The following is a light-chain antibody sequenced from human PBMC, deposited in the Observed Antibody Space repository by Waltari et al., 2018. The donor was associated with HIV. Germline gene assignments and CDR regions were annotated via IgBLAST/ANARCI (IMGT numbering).Light chain of an antibody. CDR3: YSEPGNGRV. CDR2: LDI. CDR1: VLAEKF. Sequence: SVALTQPSSVSVSPGQTATISCSGDVLAEKFGRWSQQTPGQAPLLLIYLDIERPSGLPDRFSASKSGTTFPLPIIEAQTDDEAAYYCYSEPGNGRVFGGGTQLTVL. V-gene: IGLV3-27*01. J-gene: IGLJ3*02.